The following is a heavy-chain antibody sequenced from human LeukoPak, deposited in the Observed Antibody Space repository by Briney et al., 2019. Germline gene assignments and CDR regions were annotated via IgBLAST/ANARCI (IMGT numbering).Heavy chain of an antibody. D-gene: IGHD6-13*01. J-gene: IGHJ6*02. V-gene: IGHV1-69*06. CDR1: GGTFSSYA. CDR3: ARDPPTPGYSSSWRDYYYYGMDV. CDR2: ILPIFGTA. Sequence: SVTVSCKASGGTFSSYAISWLRQAPAQGLEWMGGILPIFGTANYAQKFQGRLTITADKSTRTAYMELSSLRSEDTAVYYCARDPPTPGYSSSWRDYYYYGMDVWGQGTTVTVSS.